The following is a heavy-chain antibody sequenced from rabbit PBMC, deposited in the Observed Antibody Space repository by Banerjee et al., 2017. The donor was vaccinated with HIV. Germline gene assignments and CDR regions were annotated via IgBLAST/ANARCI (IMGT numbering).Heavy chain of an antibody. D-gene: IGHD4-1*01. J-gene: IGHJ5*01. CDR3: ARGKHNVWVDWLDL. CDR1: GIDFSGYYY. Sequence: QEQLVESGGGLVKPGGTLTLTCKASGIDFSGYYYMCWVRQAPGKGLDWIACIGAGYASGTYYASWAKGRFTISKTSSTVDLKMTSLTAADTATYFCARGKHNVWVDWLDLWGPGTLVTVS. CDR2: IGAGYASGT. V-gene: IGHV1S45*01.